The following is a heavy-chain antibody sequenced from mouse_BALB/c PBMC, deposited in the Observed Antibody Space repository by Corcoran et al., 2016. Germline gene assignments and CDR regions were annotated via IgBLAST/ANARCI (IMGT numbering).Heavy chain of an antibody. CDR2: INTYTGEP. CDR1: GYTFTNYG. J-gene: IGHJ2*01. CDR3: ARRDY. Sequence: QIQLVQSGPELNKPGETVKISCKASGYTFTNYGMNWVKQAPGKGLKWMGWINTYTGEPTYADDFKGRFAFYLETSASTAYLQINNLKNEDMATYFCARRDYWGQGTTLTVSS. V-gene: IGHV9-1*02.